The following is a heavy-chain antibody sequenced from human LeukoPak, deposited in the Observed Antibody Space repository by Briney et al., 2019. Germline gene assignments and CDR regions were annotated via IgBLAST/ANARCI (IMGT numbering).Heavy chain of an antibody. CDR3: ARDRNRGSYFLDY. Sequence: GGSLRLSCAATGFTVSSHYMSWVRQAPGKGLEWVSVIYSGDTTYYADSVKGRFTISRDISKNTLYLQMNSLRAEDTAVYYCARDRNRGSYFLDYGGQGPLVTVSS. J-gene: IGHJ4*02. D-gene: IGHD1-26*01. CDR2: IYSGDTT. V-gene: IGHV3-53*01. CDR1: GFTVSSHY.